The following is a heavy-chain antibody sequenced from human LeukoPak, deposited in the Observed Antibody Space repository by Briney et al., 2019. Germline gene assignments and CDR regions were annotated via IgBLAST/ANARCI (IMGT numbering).Heavy chain of an antibody. J-gene: IGHJ4*02. D-gene: IGHD1-26*01. CDR2: ISGSGSST. CDR3: ARDWIVGATYFDY. CDR1: GFTFSSYA. Sequence: QAGGSLRLSCAASGFTFSSYAMSWVRQAPGKGLEWVSAISGSGSSTYYADSVKGRFTISRDNSKNTLYPQMNSLRAEDTAVYYCARDWIVGATYFDYWGQGTLVTVSS. V-gene: IGHV3-23*01.